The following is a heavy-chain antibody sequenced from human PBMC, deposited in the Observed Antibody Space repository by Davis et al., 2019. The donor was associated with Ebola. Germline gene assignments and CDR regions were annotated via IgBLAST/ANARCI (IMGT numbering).Heavy chain of an antibody. CDR1: GFSLSTSGMC. CDR3: ARMPRYYDFWSGYYTHYYYGMDV. Sequence: SGPTLVKPTQTLTLTCTFSGFSLSTSGMCVSWIRQPPGKALEWLALIDWDDDKYYSTSLKTRLTISKDTSKNQVVLTMTNMDPVDTATYYCARMPRYYDFWSGYYTHYYYGMDVWGQGTTVTVSS. D-gene: IGHD3-3*01. V-gene: IGHV2-70*01. CDR2: IDWDDDK. J-gene: IGHJ6*02.